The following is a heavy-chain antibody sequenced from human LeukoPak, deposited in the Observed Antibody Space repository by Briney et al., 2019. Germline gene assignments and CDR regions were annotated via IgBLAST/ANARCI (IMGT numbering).Heavy chain of an antibody. Sequence: GGSLRLSCEASGFTFATYGMHWVRQAPGKGPEWVAFISYDGGKKYYPDSVKGRFTISRDNSRNTLYLQINSLRPEDTAVFYCAKAPIAMTGSFFEYWAWEPWSASPQ. CDR2: ISYDGGKK. CDR3: AKAPIAMTGSFFEY. D-gene: IGHD6-19*01. V-gene: IGHV3-30*18. CDR1: GFTFATYG. J-gene: IGHJ4*02.